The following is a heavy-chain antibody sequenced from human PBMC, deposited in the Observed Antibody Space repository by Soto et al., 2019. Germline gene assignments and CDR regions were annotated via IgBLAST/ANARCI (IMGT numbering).Heavy chain of an antibody. V-gene: IGHV3-53*02. CDR1: GFDVSYNY. CDR3: GSIAVAEGFDP. Sequence: EVLLVETGGALIQPGGSLRLSCAASGFDVSYNYMSWVRQAPGKGLEWLSIIHPDGATYYAGSVKGRFTISRDNSKNTVHLKMNHLRGDHTAVYYCGSIAVAEGFDPWGQGTLVTVSA. J-gene: IGHJ5*02. D-gene: IGHD6-19*01. CDR2: IHPDGAT.